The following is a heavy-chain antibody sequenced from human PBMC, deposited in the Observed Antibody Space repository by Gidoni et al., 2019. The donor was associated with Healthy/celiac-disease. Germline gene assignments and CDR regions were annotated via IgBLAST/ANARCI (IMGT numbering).Heavy chain of an antibody. D-gene: IGHD4-17*01. J-gene: IGHJ3*02. CDR3: ARADYGDEPNSDDAFDI. V-gene: IGHV3-48*04. CDR1: GLTFSSYS. Sequence: VQLVEYGGGLVQPGGSLRLSCAASGLTFSSYSMNGVRQAPGKGLGWVSYISCSSSTIDYPDSVKVRFTISRDNAKNSLYLQMISLRAEDTAVYYCARADYGDEPNSDDAFDIWGQGTMVTVSS. CDR2: ISCSSSTI.